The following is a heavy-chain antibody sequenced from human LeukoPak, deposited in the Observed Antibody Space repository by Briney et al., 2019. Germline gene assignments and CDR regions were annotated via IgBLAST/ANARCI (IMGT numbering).Heavy chain of an antibody. CDR2: LKFDGTIT. CDR1: GFTFSSYW. V-gene: IGHV3-74*03. CDR3: AGQANNWFDP. Sequence: GGSLRLSCAASGFTFSSYWMHWVRQAPGRGLVWVPRLKFDGTITQYADSVKGRFTVSRDNAKNTLYLQMDSLRAEDTAVYYCAGQANNWFDPWGQGTLVTVSS. J-gene: IGHJ5*02.